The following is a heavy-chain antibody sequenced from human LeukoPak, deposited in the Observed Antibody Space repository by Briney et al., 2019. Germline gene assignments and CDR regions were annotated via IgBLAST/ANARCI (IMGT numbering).Heavy chain of an antibody. J-gene: IGHJ4*02. CDR2: TSGSGGNP. Sequence: GGSLRLSCAASGFAFSSYAMSGVRQAPGKGLEGGSVTSGSGGNPYYADSVKGRFTIYRDNSKNTVYLHMNSLRAEDTALYYCGKETGIILVRGAVDYWGQGTLVTVSS. V-gene: IGHV3-23*01. D-gene: IGHD3-10*01. CDR3: GKETGIILVRGAVDY. CDR1: GFAFSSYA.